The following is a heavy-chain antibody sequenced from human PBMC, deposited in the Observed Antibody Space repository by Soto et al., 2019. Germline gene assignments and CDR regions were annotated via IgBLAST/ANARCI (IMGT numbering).Heavy chain of an antibody. Sequence: SVKVSCKASGVTFSSYAISWVRQAPGQGPEWMGGIIPIFGTANYAQKFQGRVTITSDESTSTAHMELSSLRSEDTAVSYCARDRWGEGATYWGQGPLVTFSS. CDR3: ARDRWGEGATY. CDR2: IIPIFGTA. CDR1: GVTFSSYA. J-gene: IGHJ4*02. D-gene: IGHD1-26*01. V-gene: IGHV1-69*13.